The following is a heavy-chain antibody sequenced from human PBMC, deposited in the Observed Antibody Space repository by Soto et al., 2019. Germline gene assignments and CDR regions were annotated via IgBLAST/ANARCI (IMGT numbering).Heavy chain of an antibody. V-gene: IGHV1-3*01. CDR3: ARGDYHDTSGPFSDAFDV. Sequence: ASVKVSCKTSGYTFTNYYMHWVRQAPGQGLEWMGWINGSNGNTKYSQKFQGRVTITRDTSASTAYMELNSLRAEDTAVYYCARGDYHDTSGPFSDAFDVWGQGTMVTVSS. CDR1: GYTFTNYY. J-gene: IGHJ3*01. CDR2: INGSNGNT. D-gene: IGHD3-22*01.